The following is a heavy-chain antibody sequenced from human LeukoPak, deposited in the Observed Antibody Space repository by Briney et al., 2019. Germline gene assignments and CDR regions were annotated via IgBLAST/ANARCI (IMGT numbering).Heavy chain of an antibody. CDR3: VRLRWELLAPYFDH. V-gene: IGHV4-59*01. CDR1: TDSTNTYY. J-gene: IGHJ4*02. Sequence: PSETLSLTCSVSTDSTNTYYWRWIRPSPRKGLEWIGHIYHSGSTDYNPSFKSRVTISIDMSKKEFSLKLTSVTVADTAMYYCVRLRWELLAPYFDHWGQGAFAIVSS. D-gene: IGHD2-15*01. CDR2: IYHSGST.